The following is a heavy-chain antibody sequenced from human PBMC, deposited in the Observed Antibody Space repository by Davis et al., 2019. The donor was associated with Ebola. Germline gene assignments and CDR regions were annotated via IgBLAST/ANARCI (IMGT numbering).Heavy chain of an antibody. CDR2: ISYDGTNK. Sequence: GESLKISCVASGFTFSTYAMHWVRQAPDNGLEWVAVISYDGTNKYYADSVKGRFTISRDNSKNTLYLQMNSLRVEDRAVYYCARGAPPTFYYYGMDVWGQGTTVTVSS. J-gene: IGHJ6*02. V-gene: IGHV3-30*01. CDR1: GFTFSTYA. CDR3: ARGAPPTFYYYGMDV.